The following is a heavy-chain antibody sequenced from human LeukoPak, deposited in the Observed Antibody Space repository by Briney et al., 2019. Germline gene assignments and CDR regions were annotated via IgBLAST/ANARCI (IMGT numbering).Heavy chain of an antibody. V-gene: IGHV3-48*03. CDR2: ISGSGIK. J-gene: IGHJ3*02. D-gene: IGHD2-8*01. Sequence: PGGSLRLSCAASGFTFSNYEMNWVRQAPGKGLEWVSYISGSGIKHYADSVKGRFTISRDNAKNSLYLQMNSLRVEDTAVYYCAREDTGVAFDIWGQGTTVTV. CDR3: AREDTGVAFDI. CDR1: GFTFSNYE.